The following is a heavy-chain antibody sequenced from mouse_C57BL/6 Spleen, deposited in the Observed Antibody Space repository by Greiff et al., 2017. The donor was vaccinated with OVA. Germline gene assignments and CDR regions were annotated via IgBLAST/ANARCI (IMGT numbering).Heavy chain of an antibody. Sequence: EVKLQESGPELVKPGASVKMSCKASGYTFTDYNMHWVKQSHGKSLEWIGYINPNNGGTSYNQKFKGKATLTVNKSSSTAYMELRSLTSEDSAVYYCAILFSYYFDYWGQGTTLTVSS. CDR1: GYTFTDYN. J-gene: IGHJ2*01. CDR2: INPNNGGT. D-gene: IGHD2-3*01. V-gene: IGHV1-22*01. CDR3: AILFSYYFDY.